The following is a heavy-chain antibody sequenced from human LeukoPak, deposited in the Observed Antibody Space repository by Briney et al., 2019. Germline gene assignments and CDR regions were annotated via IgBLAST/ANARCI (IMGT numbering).Heavy chain of an antibody. V-gene: IGHV3-23*01. CDR2: ISGSGGST. D-gene: IGHD7-27*01. CDR1: GFTFSSYA. Sequence: GGSLRLSCAASGFTFSSYAMSWVRQAPGKGLEWVSAISGSGGSTYYADSVKGRFTVSRDNSKNTLYLQMNSLRAEDTAVYYCAKTGAGYYYMDVWGKGTTVTVSS. J-gene: IGHJ6*03. CDR3: AKTGAGYYYMDV.